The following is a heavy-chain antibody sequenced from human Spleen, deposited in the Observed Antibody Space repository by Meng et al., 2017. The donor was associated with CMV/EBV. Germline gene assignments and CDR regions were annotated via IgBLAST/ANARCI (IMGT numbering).Heavy chain of an antibody. D-gene: IGHD2-15*01. Sequence: SETLSLTCTVSGGSVSSGSYYWSWIRQPPGKGLEWIGYVSYSGGNNYNPSLKSRVTMSVDTSKNQFSLKLSSVTAVDTAMYYCARGKYCGGGSCDSMDYWGQGTLVTVSS. CDR1: GGSVSSGSYY. V-gene: IGHV4-61*01. J-gene: IGHJ4*02. CDR3: ARGKYCGGGSCDSMDY. CDR2: VSYSGGN.